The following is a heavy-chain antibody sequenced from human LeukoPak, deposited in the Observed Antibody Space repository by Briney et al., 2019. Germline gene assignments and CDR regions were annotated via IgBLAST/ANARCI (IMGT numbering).Heavy chain of an antibody. Sequence: ASVKVSCKASGYTFTSYGISWVRQAPGQGLEWMGWISAYNGNTNYAQKLQGRVTMTADTSTSTAYMELRSPRSDDTAVYYCAKYSSSSFDYWGQGTLVTVSS. J-gene: IGHJ4*02. CDR3: AKYSSSSFDY. V-gene: IGHV1-18*01. CDR1: GYTFTSYG. CDR2: ISAYNGNT. D-gene: IGHD6-6*01.